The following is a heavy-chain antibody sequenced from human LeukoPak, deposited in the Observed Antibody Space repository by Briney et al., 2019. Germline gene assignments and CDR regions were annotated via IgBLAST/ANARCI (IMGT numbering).Heavy chain of an antibody. CDR3: ASLSLRWSDY. Sequence: GGSLRLSRAASGFTFSSYAMSWVRQAPGKGLEWVSYISSSSSTIYYADSVKGRFTISRDNAKNSLYLQMNSLRAEDTAVYYCASLSLRWSDYWGQGTLVTVSS. J-gene: IGHJ4*02. CDR2: ISSSSSTI. D-gene: IGHD4-23*01. V-gene: IGHV3-48*04. CDR1: GFTFSSYA.